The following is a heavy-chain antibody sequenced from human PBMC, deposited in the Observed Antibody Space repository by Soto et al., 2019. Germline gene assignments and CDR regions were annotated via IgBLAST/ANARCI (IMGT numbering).Heavy chain of an antibody. V-gene: IGHV1-18*01. D-gene: IGHD4-17*01. CDR1: GYSFTTSG. J-gene: IGHJ4*02. CDR3: ARRIYGDYDY. CDR2: ISTYNGNT. Sequence: QAQLVQSGAEVKEPGASVKVSCKASGYSFTTSGITWVRQAPGQGLEWMGWISTYNGNTNYAQKLQDRVTLTTDTSTSTAYMELRSLRSDDTVVYYCARRIYGDYDYWGQGTLVTVSS.